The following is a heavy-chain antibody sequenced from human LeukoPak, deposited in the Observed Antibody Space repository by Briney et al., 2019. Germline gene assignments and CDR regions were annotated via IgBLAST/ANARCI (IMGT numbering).Heavy chain of an antibody. V-gene: IGHV1-8*02. J-gene: IGHJ4*02. Sequence: ASVKVSCKASGYTFTSYGISWVRQAPGQGLEWMGWMNPNSGNTGYAQKFQGRVTMTRNTSISTAYMELSSLRSEDTAVYYCARGGRVRGVRAFDYWGQGTLVTVSS. CDR1: GYTFTSYG. D-gene: IGHD3-10*01. CDR3: ARGGRVRGVRAFDY. CDR2: MNPNSGNT.